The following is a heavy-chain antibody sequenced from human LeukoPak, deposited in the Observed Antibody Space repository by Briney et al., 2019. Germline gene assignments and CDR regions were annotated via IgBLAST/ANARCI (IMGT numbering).Heavy chain of an antibody. CDR3: ARDNYGDYSYNWFDP. J-gene: IGHJ5*02. V-gene: IGHV1-24*01. D-gene: IGHD4-17*01. CDR2: FDPEDGET. CDR1: GYTLTELS. Sequence: ASVKVSCKVSGYTLTELSMHWVRQAPGKGLEWMGGFDPEDGETIYAQKFQGRVTMTEDTSTDTAYMELSSLRSEDTAVYYCARDNYGDYSYNWFDPWGQGTLVTVSS.